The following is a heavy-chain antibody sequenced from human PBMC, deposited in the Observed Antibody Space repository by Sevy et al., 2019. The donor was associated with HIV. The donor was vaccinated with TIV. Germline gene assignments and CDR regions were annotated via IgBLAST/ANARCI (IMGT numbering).Heavy chain of an antibody. Sequence: GGSLRLSCAASGFTFSSYGMHWVRQAPGKGLEWVAVISYDGSNKYYGDSVKGRFTISRDNSKNTLYLQMNSLRAEDTAVYYCAKWSMGGARWLRLGAFDIWGQGTMVTVS. CDR2: ISYDGSNK. V-gene: IGHV3-30*18. CDR1: GFTFSSYG. J-gene: IGHJ3*02. CDR3: AKWSMGGARWLRLGAFDI. D-gene: IGHD5-12*01.